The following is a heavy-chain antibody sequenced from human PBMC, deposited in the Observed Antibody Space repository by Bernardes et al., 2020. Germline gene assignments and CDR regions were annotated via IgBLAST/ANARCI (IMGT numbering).Heavy chain of an antibody. CDR3: ARGPGYAANWYFDL. J-gene: IGHJ2*01. V-gene: IGHV3-33*01. CDR2: IWYDGSKD. Sequence: GGSLRLSCAASGFTFSSYGMHWVRQAPGKGLEWVAVIWYDGSKDYYADSVEGRLTISRDNSKNTLYLQMNSLRVEDTAVYYCARGPGYAANWYFDLWGRGTLVTVSS. CDR1: GFTFSSYG. D-gene: IGHD2-2*01.